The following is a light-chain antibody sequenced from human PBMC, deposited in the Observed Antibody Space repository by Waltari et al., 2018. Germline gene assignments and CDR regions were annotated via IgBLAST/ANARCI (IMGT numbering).Light chain of an antibody. CDR2: DAS. J-gene: IGKJ4*01. CDR3: LQRSNWPLT. Sequence: EIVLTQSPATLSLSPGERATLSCRASQSVSSYLAWYQQKPGQAPRLLIYDASNRATVIPARFSGSGSGTDFTLTISSLEPEDFAVYYCLQRSNWPLTFGGGTKVEIK. V-gene: IGKV3-11*01. CDR1: QSVSSY.